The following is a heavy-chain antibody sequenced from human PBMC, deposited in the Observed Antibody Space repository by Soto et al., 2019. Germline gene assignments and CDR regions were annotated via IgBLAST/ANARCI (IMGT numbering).Heavy chain of an antibody. D-gene: IGHD2-21*02. V-gene: IGHV3-7*03. CDR1: ASTFSSHW. CDR3: AWGVTETGWSGP. CDR2: INEDVSEK. J-gene: IGHJ5*02. Sequence: GGSLRLSCAASASTFSSHWMTWVRQAPGKGLEWVANINEDVSEKYYVDSVKGRFTISRDNDKKSLYLQMSSLRAEDTAVYYCAWGVTETGWSGPWGQGTLVTVSS.